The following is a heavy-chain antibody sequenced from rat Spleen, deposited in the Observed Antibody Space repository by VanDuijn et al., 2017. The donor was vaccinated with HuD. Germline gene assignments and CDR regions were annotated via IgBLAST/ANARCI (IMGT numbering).Heavy chain of an antibody. CDR3: ARQTGFDY. D-gene: IGHD5-1*01. Sequence: EVQLVESGGGLVQPGRSLKLSCLASGFTFSNYGMNWIRQAPGKGLEWVASISSSSSYIYYADTVKGRFTISRENAKNTLYLQMTSLRSEDTALYYCARQTGFDYWGQGVMVTVSS. J-gene: IGHJ2*01. CDR1: GFTFSNYG. V-gene: IGHV5-34*01. CDR2: ISSSSSYI.